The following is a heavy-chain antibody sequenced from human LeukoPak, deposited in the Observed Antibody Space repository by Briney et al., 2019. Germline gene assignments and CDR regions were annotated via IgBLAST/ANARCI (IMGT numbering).Heavy chain of an antibody. V-gene: IGHV4-31*03. J-gene: IGHJ4*02. CDR2: IYYSGST. Sequence: PSETLSLTCTVSGGSISSGGYHWSWIRQHPGKGLEWIGYIYYSGSTYYNPSLKSRVTISVDTSKNQFSLKLSSVTAADTAVYYCARVSEYGLHYFDYWGQGTLVTVSS. D-gene: IGHD4/OR15-4a*01. CDR1: GGSISSGGYH. CDR3: ARVSEYGLHYFDY.